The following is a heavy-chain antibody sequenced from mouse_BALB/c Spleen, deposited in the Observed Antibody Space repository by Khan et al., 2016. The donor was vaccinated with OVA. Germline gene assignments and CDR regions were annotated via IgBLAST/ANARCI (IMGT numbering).Heavy chain of an antibody. CDR3: ARKNDYGYAVDY. Sequence: EVQLQESGPGMVKPSQSLSLTCTVTGYSITSNYAWNWIRQFPGNKLEWMGYISYSGSTSYNPSLKSRISITRSTSKNQFFLQLHSVTTEDTATYYCARKNDYGYAVDYWGQGTSVTVSA. D-gene: IGHD1-1*01. CDR1: GYSITSNYA. CDR2: ISYSGST. V-gene: IGHV3-2*02. J-gene: IGHJ4*01.